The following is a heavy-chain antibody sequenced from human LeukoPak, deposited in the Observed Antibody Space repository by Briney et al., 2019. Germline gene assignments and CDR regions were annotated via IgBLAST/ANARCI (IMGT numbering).Heavy chain of an antibody. CDR1: GGSISSYY. J-gene: IGHJ5*02. Sequence: SETLSLTCTDSGGSISSYYWSWIRQPPGKGLEWIGYIYYSGSTNYNPSLKSRVTISVDTSKNQFSLKLSSVTAADTAVYYCARVSSTYYYGSGSYGWFDPWGQGTLVTVSS. CDR3: ARVSSTYYYGSGSYGWFDP. V-gene: IGHV4-59*01. CDR2: IYYSGST. D-gene: IGHD3-10*01.